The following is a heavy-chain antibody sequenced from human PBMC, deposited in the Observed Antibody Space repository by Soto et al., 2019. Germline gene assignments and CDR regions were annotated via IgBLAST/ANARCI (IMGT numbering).Heavy chain of an antibody. CDR1: GYTFTGYY. D-gene: IGHD2-2*01. CDR3: ARGPQRSTSFDYYYYMDV. Sequence: QVQLVQSGAEVKKPGASVKVSCKASGYTFTGYYMHWVRQAPGQGLEWMGWINPNSGGTNYAQKFQGWVTMTRDTSISTAYMELSRLRSDDTAVYYCARGPQRSTSFDYYYYMDVWGKGTTVTVSS. V-gene: IGHV1-2*04. CDR2: INPNSGGT. J-gene: IGHJ6*03.